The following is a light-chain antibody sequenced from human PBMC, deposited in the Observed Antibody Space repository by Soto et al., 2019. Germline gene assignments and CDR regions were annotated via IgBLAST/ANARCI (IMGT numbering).Light chain of an antibody. CDR3: SSYTSSSTPLYV. J-gene: IGLJ1*01. CDR1: SSDVGTYNY. V-gene: IGLV2-14*01. Sequence: QSALTQPASVSGSPGQSITISCTGISSDVGTYNYVSWYQQHPGKAPKVMIYDVSNRPSGVSNRFSGCKSGNTASLTISGLQAEDDADYYCSSYTSSSTPLYVFGTGTKLTVL. CDR2: DVS.